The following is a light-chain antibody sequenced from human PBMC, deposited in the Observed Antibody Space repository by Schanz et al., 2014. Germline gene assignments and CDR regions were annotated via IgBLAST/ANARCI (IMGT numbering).Light chain of an antibody. CDR2: DAS. J-gene: IGKJ4*01. CDR3: QQANSFPPS. V-gene: IGKV3-11*01. Sequence: EIVLTQSPATMSLSPGERATLSCRASQSVSRYLAWYQQKPGQAPRLLIYDASNRATGFPARFSGSGSGTDFTLTISSLQPEDFATYYCQQANSFPPSFGGGTKVEIK. CDR1: QSVSRY.